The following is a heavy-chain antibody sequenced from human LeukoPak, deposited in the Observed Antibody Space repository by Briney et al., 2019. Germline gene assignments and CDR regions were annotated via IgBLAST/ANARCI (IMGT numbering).Heavy chain of an antibody. D-gene: IGHD1-26*01. V-gene: IGHV3-23*01. Sequence: GGSLRLSCAASGFTFSSYAMSWVRQAPGKGLEWVSAISGSGGSTYYADSVEGRFTISRDNSKNTLYLQMNSLRAQDTAVYYCAKDLRVPPPWEKDYYYGMDVWGQGTTVTVSS. J-gene: IGHJ6*02. CDR3: AKDLRVPPPWEKDYYYGMDV. CDR1: GFTFSSYA. CDR2: ISGSGGST.